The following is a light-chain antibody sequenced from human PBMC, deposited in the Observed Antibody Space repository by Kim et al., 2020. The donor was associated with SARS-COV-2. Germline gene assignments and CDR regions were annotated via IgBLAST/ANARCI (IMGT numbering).Light chain of an antibody. Sequence: VGLGQTVRITCQGDSLRTYYATWYQQKPGQAPILGIFGKNSRPSGIPDRFSGCSSGNTASLTITGTQAGDEADYYCNSRDSNDNVVFGGGTKLTVL. CDR3: NSRDSNDNVV. CDR1: SLRTYY. CDR2: GKN. J-gene: IGLJ2*01. V-gene: IGLV3-19*01.